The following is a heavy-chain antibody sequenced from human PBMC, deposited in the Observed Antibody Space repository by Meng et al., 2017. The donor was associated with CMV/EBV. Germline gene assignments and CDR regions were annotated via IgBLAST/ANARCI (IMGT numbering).Heavy chain of an antibody. V-gene: IGHV3-23*03. CDR2: IYSGGSST. CDR1: GFTFSSYA. J-gene: IGHJ6*02. D-gene: IGHD1-26*01. CDR3: AKVMGIVGATTTYYYYGMDV. Sequence: GESLKISCAASGFTFSSYAMSWVRQAPGKGLEWVPVIYSGGSSTYYADSVKGRFTISRDNSKNTLYLQMNSLRAEDTAVYYCAKVMGIVGATTTYYYYGMDVWGQGTTVTVSS.